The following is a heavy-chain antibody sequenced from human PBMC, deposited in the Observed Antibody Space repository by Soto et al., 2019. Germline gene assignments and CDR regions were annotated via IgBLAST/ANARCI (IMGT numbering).Heavy chain of an antibody. CDR2: ISSSSSTI. CDR1: GFTFSSYS. D-gene: IGHD3-16*02. V-gene: IGHV3-48*02. J-gene: IGHJ5*02. CDR3: ARSATPKIVIPRSCWFDP. Sequence: GGSLRLSCAASGFTFSSYSMNWVRQAPGKGLEWVSYISSSSSTIYYADSVKGRFTISRDNAKNSRYLQMNSLRDEDTAVYYCARSATPKIVIPRSCWFDPWGQGTLVTVSS.